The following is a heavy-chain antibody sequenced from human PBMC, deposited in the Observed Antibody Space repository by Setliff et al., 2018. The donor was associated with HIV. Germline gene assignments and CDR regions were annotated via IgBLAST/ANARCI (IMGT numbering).Heavy chain of an antibody. J-gene: IGHJ4*01. CDR2: MNPNSGNA. V-gene: IGHV1-8*02. CDR1: GYIFTVYP. CDR3: ARGALLAVFDFDH. Sequence: ASVKVSCKASGYIFTVYPLHWVRQATGQGLEWMGWMNPNSGNAGYAQKFQGRVTMTRNTSISTAYMELSSLTSEDTAVYYCARGALLAVFDFDHWGHGTLVTVSS. D-gene: IGHD3-10*01.